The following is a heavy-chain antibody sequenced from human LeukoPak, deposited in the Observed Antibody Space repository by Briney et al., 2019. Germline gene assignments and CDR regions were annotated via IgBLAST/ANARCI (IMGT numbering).Heavy chain of an antibody. CDR2: IYYSGST. CDR3: ASPPGL. CDR1: GDSISKNIYY. J-gene: IGHJ4*02. Sequence: TSETLSLTCTVSGDSISKNIYYWGWIRQPPGKGLEWIGSIYYSGSTYYNPSLKSRVTISVDTAKNQFSLKLRSVTAADTAVYYCASPPGLWGQGTLVTVSS. V-gene: IGHV4-39*07.